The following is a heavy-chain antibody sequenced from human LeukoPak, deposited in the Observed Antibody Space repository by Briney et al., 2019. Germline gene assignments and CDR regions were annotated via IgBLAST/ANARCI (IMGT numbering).Heavy chain of an antibody. J-gene: IGHJ3*02. D-gene: IGHD6-13*01. V-gene: IGHV3-7*03. CDR1: EFTFSSYW. CDR2: IKLDGSVE. CDR3: AKDGPEGVAAAGNAFDI. Sequence: SGGSLRLSCAASEFTFSSYWMSWVRQAPGKGLEWVANIKLDGSVEYYVDSVRGRFTISRDNANHSLYLQMNSLRAEDTAVYYCAKDGPEGVAAAGNAFDIWGQGTMVTVSS.